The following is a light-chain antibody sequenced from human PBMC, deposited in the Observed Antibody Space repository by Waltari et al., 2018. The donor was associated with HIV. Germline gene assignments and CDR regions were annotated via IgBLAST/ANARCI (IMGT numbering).Light chain of an antibody. J-gene: IGLJ1*01. V-gene: IGLV2-14*01. Sequence: QSALTQPASVSGSPGQSNTIPCTGTSSDCGGHNSVSWYQQHPGKAPKLIIYDVSKRPSGVSNRFSGSKSGNTASLTISGLQAEDEADYYCSSYTSSSTYVFGTGTKVTVL. CDR1: SSDCGGHNS. CDR2: DVS. CDR3: SSYTSSSTYV.